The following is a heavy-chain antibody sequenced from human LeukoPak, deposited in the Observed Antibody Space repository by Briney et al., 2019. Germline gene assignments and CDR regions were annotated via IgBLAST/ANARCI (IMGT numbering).Heavy chain of an antibody. CDR3: ARDGDGYTNGNFEY. CDR2: ISAYNGNT. D-gene: IGHD5-24*01. Sequence: ASVKVSCKASGYTFTSYGISWVRQAPGQGLEWMGWISAYNGNTNYAQNLQGRVTMTTDTSTSTAYMDLRSLRSDDTAVYYCARDGDGYTNGNFEYWGQGTLVTVSS. CDR1: GYTFTSYG. J-gene: IGHJ4*02. V-gene: IGHV1-18*01.